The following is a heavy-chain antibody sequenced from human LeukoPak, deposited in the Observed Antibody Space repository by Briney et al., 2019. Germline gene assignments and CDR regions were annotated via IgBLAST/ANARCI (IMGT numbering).Heavy chain of an antibody. D-gene: IGHD3-22*01. J-gene: IGHJ3*02. CDR1: GYTFTGYY. Sequence: ASVKVSCKASGYTFTGYYMHWVRQAPGQGLEWMGWINPNSGGTNYAQKFQGRVTMTRDTSISTAYMELSRLRSDDTAVYYCARDLEDYDSSGYYAAFDTWGQGTMVTVSS. CDR2: INPNSGGT. CDR3: ARDLEDYDSSGYYAAFDT. V-gene: IGHV1-2*02.